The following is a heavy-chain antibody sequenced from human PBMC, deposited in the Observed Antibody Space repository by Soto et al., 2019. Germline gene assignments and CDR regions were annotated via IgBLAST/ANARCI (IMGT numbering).Heavy chain of an antibody. D-gene: IGHD2-15*01. CDR2: ISYDGSNK. J-gene: IGHJ4*02. CDR3: AKDLSDIVVVVAAHIDY. Sequence: GGSLRLSCAASGFTFSSYGMHWVRQAPGKGLEWVAVISYDGSNKYYADSVKGRFTISRDNSKNTLYLQMNSLRAEDTAVYYCAKDLSDIVVVVAAHIDYWGQGIRVTVFS. V-gene: IGHV3-30*18. CDR1: GFTFSSYG.